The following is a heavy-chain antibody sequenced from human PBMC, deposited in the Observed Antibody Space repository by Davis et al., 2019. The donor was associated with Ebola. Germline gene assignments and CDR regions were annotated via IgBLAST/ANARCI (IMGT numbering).Heavy chain of an antibody. J-gene: IGHJ4*02. D-gene: IGHD3-10*01. CDR2: IAYDETDT. Sequence: GESLKISCAASGFTFSSFSMFWVRQAPGKGLEWVAIIAYDETDTRYADSVKGRFTISRDNSKNTVYLQLNSLRTDDTAVYYCARASELGYGSGTYYNAIDYWGQGALVSVSS. CDR3: ARASELGYGSGTYYNAIDY. V-gene: IGHV3-30*04. CDR1: GFTFSSFS.